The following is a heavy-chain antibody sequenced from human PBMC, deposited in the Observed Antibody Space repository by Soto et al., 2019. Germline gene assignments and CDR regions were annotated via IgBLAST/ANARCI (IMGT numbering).Heavy chain of an antibody. J-gene: IGHJ3*02. CDR2: MNPNSGNT. V-gene: IGHV1-8*01. CDR1: GYTFTSYD. CDR3: ARGSSGFRAHKRAFDI. Sequence: ASVKVSCKASGYTFTSYDINWVRQATGQGLEWMGWMNPNSGNTGYAQKFQGRVTMTRNTSISTAYMGLSSLRSGDTAVYYCARGSSGFRAHKRAFDIWGQGTMVT. D-gene: IGHD3-3*01.